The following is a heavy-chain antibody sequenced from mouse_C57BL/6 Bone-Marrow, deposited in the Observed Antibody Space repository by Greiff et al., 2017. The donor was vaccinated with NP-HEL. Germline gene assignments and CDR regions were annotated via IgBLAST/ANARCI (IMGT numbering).Heavy chain of an antibody. J-gene: IGHJ2*01. D-gene: IGHD1-1*01. CDR2: IYPRSGNT. V-gene: IGHV1-81*01. CDR1: GYTFTSYG. CDR3: ARSDYYGSSVDY. Sequence: QVQLKESGAELARPGASVKLSCKASGYTFTSYGISWVKQRTGQGLEWIGEIYPRSGNTYYNEKFKGKATLTADKSSSTAYMELRSLTSEDSAVYFCARSDYYGSSVDYWGQGTTLTVSS.